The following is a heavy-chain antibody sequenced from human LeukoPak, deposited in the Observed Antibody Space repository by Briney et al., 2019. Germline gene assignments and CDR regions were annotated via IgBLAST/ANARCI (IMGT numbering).Heavy chain of an antibody. CDR3: AKDDSGYDFPNWFDP. CDR2: ISYDGSNK. J-gene: IGHJ5*02. V-gene: IGHV3-30*18. CDR1: GFTFSSYG. D-gene: IGHD5-12*01. Sequence: GGSLRLSCAASGFTFSSYGMHWVRQVPGKGLEWVAVISYDGSNKYYADSVKGRFTISRDNSKNTLYLQMNSLRAEDTAVYYCAKDDSGYDFPNWFDPWGQGTLVTVSS.